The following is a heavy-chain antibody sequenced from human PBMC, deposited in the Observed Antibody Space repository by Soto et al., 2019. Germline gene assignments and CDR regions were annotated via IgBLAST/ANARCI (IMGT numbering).Heavy chain of an antibody. CDR3: ARLIGNSWLDS. V-gene: IGHV4-34*01. J-gene: IGHJ5*01. Sequence: PSETLSLTCAVYGGSFSGYYWSWIRQPPGKGLEWIGEINHSGSTNYNPSPKSRVTISVDTSKNQLSLKLNSVTPDDTAVYYCARLIGNSWLDSWGQGTLVTVS. CDR2: INHSGST. D-gene: IGHD2-8*01. CDR1: GGSFSGYY.